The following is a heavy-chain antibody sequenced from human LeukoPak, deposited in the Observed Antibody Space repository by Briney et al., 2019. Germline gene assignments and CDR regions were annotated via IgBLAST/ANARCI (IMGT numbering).Heavy chain of an antibody. J-gene: IGHJ5*02. CDR2: INPSGGST. V-gene: IGHV1-46*01. D-gene: IGHD6-19*01. CDR1: GYTFTSYY. Sequence: ASVKVSCKASGYTFTSYYMHWVRQAPGQGLEWMGIINPSGGSTSYAQKFQGRVTMTRDTSTNTVYMELSSLRSEDMAVYYCARGRSSGWYGLDWFDPWGQGTLVTVSS. CDR3: ARGRSSGWYGLDWFDP.